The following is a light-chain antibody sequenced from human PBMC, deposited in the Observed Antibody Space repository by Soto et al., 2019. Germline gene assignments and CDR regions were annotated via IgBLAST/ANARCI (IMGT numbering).Light chain of an antibody. CDR1: QSVSSN. CDR2: GAS. Sequence: EIVMTQSPATLSVSPGERATLSCRASQSVSSNLAWYQQKPGQAPRLLIYGASTRATGIPARCSGSGSGTEFTLTISSLKSEDFAVYYCQQYNNWPPRATFGGGTKVEI. J-gene: IGKJ4*01. CDR3: QQYNNWPPRAT. V-gene: IGKV3-15*01.